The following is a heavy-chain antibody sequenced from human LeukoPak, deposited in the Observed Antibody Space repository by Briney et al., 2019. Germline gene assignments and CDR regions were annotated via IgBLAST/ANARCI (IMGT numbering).Heavy chain of an antibody. Sequence: SETLSLTCTVSGGSISSSSYYWGWIRQPPGKGLEWIGSIYYSGSTYYNPSLKSRVTISVDTSKNQFSLKLSSVTAADTAVYYCARGTLITIFGVPPPDAFDIWGQGTMVTVSS. J-gene: IGHJ3*02. V-gene: IGHV4-39*01. CDR3: ARGTLITIFGVPPPDAFDI. CDR1: GGSISSSSYY. CDR2: IYYSGST. D-gene: IGHD3-3*01.